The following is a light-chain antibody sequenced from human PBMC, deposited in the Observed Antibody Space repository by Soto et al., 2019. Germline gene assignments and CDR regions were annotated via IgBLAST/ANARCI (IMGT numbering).Light chain of an antibody. CDR1: QGISSY. V-gene: IGKV1-8*01. Sequence: AIRMTQSPSSFSASTGDRVTITCRASQGISSYLAWYQQKPGKAPKLLIYAASTLQSGVPSRVSGSGSGTEFTLTISSLQPDDFATYYCQHYNSYSQAFGQGTKVDIK. CDR3: QHYNSYSQA. CDR2: AAS. J-gene: IGKJ1*01.